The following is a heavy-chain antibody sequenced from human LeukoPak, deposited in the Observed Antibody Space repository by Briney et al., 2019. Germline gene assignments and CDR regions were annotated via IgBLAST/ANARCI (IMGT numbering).Heavy chain of an antibody. J-gene: IGHJ4*02. D-gene: IGHD3-3*01. CDR2: IWYDGSNK. CDR3: AKSIWSGYYRGGGAYDY. Sequence: GGSLRLSCAASGFTFSSYGMHWVRQAPGKGLEWVAVIWYDGSNKYYADSVKGRFTISRDNSKNTLYLQMNSLRAEDTAVYYCAKSIWSGYYRGGGAYDYWGQGTLVTVSS. CDR1: GFTFSSYG. V-gene: IGHV3-33*06.